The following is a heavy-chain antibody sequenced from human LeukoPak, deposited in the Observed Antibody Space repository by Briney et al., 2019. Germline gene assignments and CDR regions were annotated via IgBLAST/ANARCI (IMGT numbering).Heavy chain of an antibody. D-gene: IGHD5-18*01. Sequence: SVPDSCQASVSTFTHYGSSLVRPPPGKGLEWMGWINSYNGDTTYAQKTQGRVTIATDTPTSTAYMELISLRSDDTAVYYCARVMHWDTVMARGRGMDVWGQGTTVTVSS. CDR1: VSTFTHYG. J-gene: IGHJ6*02. CDR3: ARVMHWDTVMARGRGMDV. V-gene: IGHV1-18*01. CDR2: INSYNGDT.